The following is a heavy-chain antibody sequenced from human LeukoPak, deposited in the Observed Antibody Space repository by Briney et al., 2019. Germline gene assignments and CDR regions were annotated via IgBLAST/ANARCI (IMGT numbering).Heavy chain of an antibody. J-gene: IGHJ4*02. CDR2: IKQDGSEE. Sequence: GGPLRLSCAASGFTFSGYWMSWVRQAPGKGLEWVANIKQDGSEEYYVDSVKGRFTISRDNAKNSLFLQMNSLRAEDTAVYFCARFIYYGSGTSSKILDYWGQGTLVTVSS. CDR1: GFTFSGYW. D-gene: IGHD3-10*01. CDR3: ARFIYYGSGTSSKILDY. V-gene: IGHV3-7*04.